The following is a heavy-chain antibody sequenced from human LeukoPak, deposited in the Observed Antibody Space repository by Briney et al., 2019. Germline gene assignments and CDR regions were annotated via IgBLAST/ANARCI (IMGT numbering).Heavy chain of an antibody. V-gene: IGHV4-61*01. CDR3: ASVYYDFWSGHNWFDP. CDR2: IYYSGST. CDR1: GGSVSSGSYY. Sequence: SETLSLTCTVSGGSVSSGSYYWSWIRQPPGKGLEWIGYIYYSGSTNYNSSLKSRVTISVDTSKNQFSLKLNSVTAADTAVYYCASVYYDFWSGHNWFDPWGQGTLVTVSS. J-gene: IGHJ5*02. D-gene: IGHD3-3*01.